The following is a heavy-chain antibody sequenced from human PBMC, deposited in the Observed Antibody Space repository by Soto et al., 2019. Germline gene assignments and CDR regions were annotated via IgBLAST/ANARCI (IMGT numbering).Heavy chain of an antibody. J-gene: IGHJ3*02. CDR3: ARVERGNVTTVVDACDI. Sequence: QVQLQQWGAGLLKPSETLSLTCAVYGGFVSSGTYYWSWIRQPPGKGLEWIGEMSHSGGTHFNPSLTSRVTISVDTSKNQFSLKMSSGTAADTALYYCARVERGNVTTVVDACDIWGPGTMVTVSS. D-gene: IGHD1-1*01. CDR2: MSHSGGT. V-gene: IGHV4-34*01. CDR1: GGFVSSGTYY.